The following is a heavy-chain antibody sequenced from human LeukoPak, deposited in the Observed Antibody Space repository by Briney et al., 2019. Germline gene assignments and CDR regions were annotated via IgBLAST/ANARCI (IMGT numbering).Heavy chain of an antibody. CDR2: IFPSDSDT. V-gene: IGHV5-51*01. CDR3: ARKTDNSFDY. J-gene: IGHJ4*02. Sequence: GESLKISCQCSGYSFSNYWIGWVRQMPGKGLEWMGMIFPSDSDTRYGPSFQGQVTISADKSIGTAYLQWSSLKASDTAMYYCARKTDNSFDYWGQGTLVTVSS. CDR1: GYSFSNYW.